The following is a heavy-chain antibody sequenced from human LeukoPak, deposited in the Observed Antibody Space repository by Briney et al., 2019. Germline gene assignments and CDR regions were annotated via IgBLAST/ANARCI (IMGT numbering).Heavy chain of an antibody. CDR3: ARDHMIAVAGIHFDYYYGMDV. Sequence: SETLSLTCTVSGGSISSFYWSWIRQPPGKGLEWIGYIYYSGSTNYNPSLKSRVTISVDTSKNQFSLKLSSVTAADTAVYYCARDHMIAVAGIHFDYYYGMDVWGQGTTVTVSS. CDR1: GGSISSFY. CDR2: IYYSGST. D-gene: IGHD6-13*01. V-gene: IGHV4-59*01. J-gene: IGHJ6*02.